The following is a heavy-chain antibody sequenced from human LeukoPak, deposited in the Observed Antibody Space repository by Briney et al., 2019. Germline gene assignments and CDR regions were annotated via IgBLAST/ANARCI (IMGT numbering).Heavy chain of an antibody. J-gene: IGHJ5*02. V-gene: IGHV4-59*08. CDR3: ARLYYDYVWGSYRPYWFDP. Sequence: TSETLSLTCTVSGGSISSYYWSWIRQPPGKGLEWIGYIGYGGRSNYNPSLKSRVTISVDTSKNQFSLKLSSVTAADTAVYYCARLYYDYVWGSYRPYWFDPWGQGTLVTVSS. D-gene: IGHD3-16*02. CDR1: GGSISSYY. CDR2: IGYGGRS.